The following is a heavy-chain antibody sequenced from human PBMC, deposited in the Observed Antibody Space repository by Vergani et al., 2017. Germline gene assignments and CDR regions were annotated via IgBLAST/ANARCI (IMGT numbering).Heavy chain of an antibody. CDR1: GFTFSSYA. CDR3: VKGYSGWLNVGD. CDR2: ISGSGGST. D-gene: IGHD6-19*01. V-gene: IGHV3-23*01. J-gene: IGHJ4*02. Sequence: EVQLLESGGGLVQPGGSLRLSCAASGFTFSSYAMSWVRQAPGKGLEWVSAISGSGGSTYYADSVKGRLTISRDNSKNTLYLQMNSLRAEDTAVYYCVKGYSGWLNVGDWGQGTLVTVSS.